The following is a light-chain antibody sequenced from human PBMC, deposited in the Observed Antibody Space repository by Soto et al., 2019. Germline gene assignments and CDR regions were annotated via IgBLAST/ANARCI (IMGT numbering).Light chain of an antibody. CDR1: SSDVGGYNY. V-gene: IGLV2-8*01. CDR2: DVS. Sequence: QSVLTQPPSASGSPGQSVTISCTGTSSDVGGYNYVSWYQQHPGKAPQLIIYDVSKRPSGVPDRFSGSKSGNTASLTVSGLQAEDEADYFCNSYGGSNNYVIFGGGTKLTVL. CDR3: NSYGGSNNYVI. J-gene: IGLJ2*01.